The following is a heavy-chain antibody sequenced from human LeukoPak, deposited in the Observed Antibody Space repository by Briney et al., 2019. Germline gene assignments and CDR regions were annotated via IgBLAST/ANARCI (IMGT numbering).Heavy chain of an antibody. CDR2: INHSGST. CDR1: GGSFSGYY. D-gene: IGHD3-10*01. Sequence: SETLSLTCAVYGGSFSGYYWSWIRQPPGKGLEWIGEINHSGSTNYNPSLKSRVTISVDTSKNQFSLKLSSVTAADTAVYYCARAEIFYGYYFDYWGQGTLVTVSS. J-gene: IGHJ4*02. V-gene: IGHV4-34*01. CDR3: ARAEIFYGYYFDY.